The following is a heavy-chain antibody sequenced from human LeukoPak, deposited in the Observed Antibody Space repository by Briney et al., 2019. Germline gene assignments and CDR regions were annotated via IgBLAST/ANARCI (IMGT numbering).Heavy chain of an antibody. V-gene: IGHV1-2*06. Sequence: ASVTVSCKPSGYSFTDYYIHWVRQAPGQGLEWMGRINTKSGRISSARKFQGRVTMTRDPSVTTVYMDLAWLTSDDTAIYFCARADFIDAGPYLIGPWGQGTLVTVSS. J-gene: IGHJ5*02. CDR3: ARADFIDAGPYLIGP. D-gene: IGHD3-3*01. CDR1: GYSFTDYY. CDR2: INTKSGRI.